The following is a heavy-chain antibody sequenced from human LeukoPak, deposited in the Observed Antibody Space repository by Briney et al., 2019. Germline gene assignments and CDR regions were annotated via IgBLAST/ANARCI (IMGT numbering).Heavy chain of an antibody. CDR1: GGSFSGYY. D-gene: IGHD1-26*01. V-gene: IGHV4-34*01. Sequence: PSETLSLTCAVYGGSFSGYYWSWIRQPPGKGLEWIGEINHSGSTNYHPSLKSRVTISVDTSKNQFSLKLSSVTAADTAVYYCARHLRSGSYSAGYYFDYWGQGTLVTVSS. CDR3: ARHLRSGSYSAGYYFDY. CDR2: INHSGST. J-gene: IGHJ4*02.